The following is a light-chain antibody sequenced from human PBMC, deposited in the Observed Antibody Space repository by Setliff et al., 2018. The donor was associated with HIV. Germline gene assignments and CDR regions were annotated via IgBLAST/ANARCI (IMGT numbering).Light chain of an antibody. CDR1: NVGSYN. CDR2: YGR. J-gene: IGLJ1*01. Sequence: SYAMTQAPSVSVAPGETASISCGGSNVGSYNVHWYQQKPGLAPVLVIYYGRDRPSGVPDRFSASTSGNTATLTISGAEAGDEADYYCQVGNTDSHHPVFGTGTKVTV. V-gene: IGLV3-21*04. CDR3: QVGNTDSHHPV.